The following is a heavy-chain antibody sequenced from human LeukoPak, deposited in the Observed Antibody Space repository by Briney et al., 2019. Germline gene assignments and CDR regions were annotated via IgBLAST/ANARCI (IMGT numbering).Heavy chain of an antibody. CDR1: GYTFTNYG. Sequence: ASVKVSCKASGYTFTNYGITWVRQAPGQGLEWMGWISTYNGNTIYARNLQGRITMTTDTFTSTAYMELTSLISDDTAVYYCARDRQGSGPRPPETNWFDPWGQGTLVTVSS. J-gene: IGHJ5*02. V-gene: IGHV1-18*01. D-gene: IGHD1-14*01. CDR2: ISTYNGNT. CDR3: ARDRQGSGPRPPETNWFDP.